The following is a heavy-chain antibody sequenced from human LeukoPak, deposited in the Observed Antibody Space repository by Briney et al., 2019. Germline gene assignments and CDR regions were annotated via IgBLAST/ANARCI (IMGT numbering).Heavy chain of an antibody. Sequence: SGGSLRLSCAASGFTFSSYAMHWVRQAPGKGLEWVAVISYDGSNKYYADSVKGRFTISRDNSKNTLYLQMNSLRAEDTAVYYCAREGYDTEPYGMDVWGQGTTVTVSS. J-gene: IGHJ6*02. V-gene: IGHV3-30-3*01. D-gene: IGHD3-9*01. CDR2: ISYDGSNK. CDR1: GFTFSSYA. CDR3: AREGYDTEPYGMDV.